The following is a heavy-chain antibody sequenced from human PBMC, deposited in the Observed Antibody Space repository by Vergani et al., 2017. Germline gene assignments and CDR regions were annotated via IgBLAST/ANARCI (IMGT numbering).Heavy chain of an antibody. J-gene: IGHJ4*02. CDR2: IYYSGST. CDR3: ARVPPITMVRGVMVPYYFDY. Sequence: QVQLQESGPGLVKPSQTLSLTCTVSGGSISSGDYYWSWIRQPPGKGLEWIGYIYYSGSTYYNPSLKSRVTISVDTSKNQFSLKLSSVTAADTAVYYCARVPPITMVRGVMVPYYFDYWGQGTLVTVSS. V-gene: IGHV4-30-4*01. CDR1: GGSISSGDYY. D-gene: IGHD3-10*01.